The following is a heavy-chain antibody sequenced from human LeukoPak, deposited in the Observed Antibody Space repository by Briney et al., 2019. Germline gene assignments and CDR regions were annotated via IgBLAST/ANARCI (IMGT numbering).Heavy chain of an antibody. J-gene: IGHJ2*01. V-gene: IGHV4-30-4*01. CDR3: ARDYYDSSGYYVDWYFDL. D-gene: IGHD3-22*01. Sequence: PSETLSLTCTVSGGSISSGDYYWSWIRQPPGKGLEWIGYIYYSGSTYYNPSLKSRVTISVDTSKNQFSLKLSSVTAADTAVYYCARDYYDSSGYYVDWYFDLWSRGTLVTVSS. CDR2: IYYSGST. CDR1: GGSISSGDYY.